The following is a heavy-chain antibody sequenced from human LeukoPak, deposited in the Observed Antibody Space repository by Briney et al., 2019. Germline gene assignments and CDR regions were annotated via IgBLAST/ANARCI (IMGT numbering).Heavy chain of an antibody. CDR1: GYTFTDYY. J-gene: IGHJ5*02. D-gene: IGHD6-6*01. Sequence: GASVKVSCKASGYTFTDYYIHWVRQAPGQGLEWMGWINPRNGGTNYAQVFQDSVTMTRDTSTNTSYMELSRLRCDDTAVYYCVRDLEMDAGSSGCNWFDPWGQGTLVTVSS. V-gene: IGHV1-2*02. CDR3: VRDLEMDAGSSGCNWFDP. CDR2: INPRNGGT.